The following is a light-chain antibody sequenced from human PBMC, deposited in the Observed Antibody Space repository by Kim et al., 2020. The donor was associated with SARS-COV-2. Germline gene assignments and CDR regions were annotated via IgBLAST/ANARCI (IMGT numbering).Light chain of an antibody. CDR1: SLRSYY. J-gene: IGLJ1*01. Sequence: SSELTQDPAVSVALGQTVRITCQGDSLRSYYATWYQQKPGQAPLLVIYGKNKRTSGIPDRFSGSSSGNTASLTITGAQAEDEADYYCNSRDSSGNHLEVFGTGTKVTVL. CDR2: GKN. V-gene: IGLV3-19*01. CDR3: NSRDSSGNHLEV.